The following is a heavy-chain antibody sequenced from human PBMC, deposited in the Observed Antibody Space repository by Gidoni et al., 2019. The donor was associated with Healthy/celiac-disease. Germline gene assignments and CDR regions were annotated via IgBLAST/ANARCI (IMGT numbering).Heavy chain of an antibody. CDR2: ISGSGGST. D-gene: IGHD3-22*01. Sequence: EVQLLASGGGLVQPGGSLRLSCAASGFPFSSYAMSWVRQAPGKGLEWVSAISGSGGSTYYADSVKGRFTISRDNSKNTLYLQMNSLRAEDTAVYYCANRVSSGYYYYFDYWGQGTLVTVSS. CDR1: GFPFSSYA. J-gene: IGHJ4*02. CDR3: ANRVSSGYYYYFDY. V-gene: IGHV3-23*01.